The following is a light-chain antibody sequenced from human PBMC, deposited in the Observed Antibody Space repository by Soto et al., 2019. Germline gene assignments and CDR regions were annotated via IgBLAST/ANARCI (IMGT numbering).Light chain of an antibody. J-gene: IGKJ2*01. V-gene: IGKV3-11*01. CDR1: QSVSSY. CDR2: DAS. Sequence: EIVLTQSPATLSLSPGERATLSCRASQSVSSYLAWYQQKPGQAPRLLIYDASNRATGIAARFSGSGSGTDFTLTISSLEPEDFAVYYCQQYRTSPPMYTFGQGTKLEIK. CDR3: QQYRTSPPMYT.